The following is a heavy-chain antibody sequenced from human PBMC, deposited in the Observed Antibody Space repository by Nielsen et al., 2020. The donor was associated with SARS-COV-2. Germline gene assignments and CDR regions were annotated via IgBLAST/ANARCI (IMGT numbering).Heavy chain of an antibody. J-gene: IGHJ4*02. CDR3: AKTRYSSSGFDY. D-gene: IGHD6-6*01. CDR1: GFTFSSYG. Sequence: GGSLRLSCAASGFTFSSYGMHWVRQAPGKGLEWVAVIWYDGSNKYYADSVKGRFTISRDNSKNTLYLQMNSLRAEDTAVYYCAKTRYSSSGFDYWGQGTLVTVSS. CDR2: IWYDGSNK. V-gene: IGHV3-33*06.